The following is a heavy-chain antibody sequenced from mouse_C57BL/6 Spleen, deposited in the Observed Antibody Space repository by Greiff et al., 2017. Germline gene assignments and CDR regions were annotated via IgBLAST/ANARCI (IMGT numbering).Heavy chain of an antibody. CDR3: ARGGGWLLRGDY. CDR2: INPNNGGT. D-gene: IGHD2-3*01. Sequence: EVQLQQSGPELVKPGASVKISCKASGYTFTDYYMNWVKQSHGKSLEWIGDINPNNGGTSYNQKFKGKAKLTVDKSSSTAYMELRSLTSEDSAVYYCARGGGWLLRGDYWGQGTSVTVSS. V-gene: IGHV1-26*01. CDR1: GYTFTDYY. J-gene: IGHJ4*01.